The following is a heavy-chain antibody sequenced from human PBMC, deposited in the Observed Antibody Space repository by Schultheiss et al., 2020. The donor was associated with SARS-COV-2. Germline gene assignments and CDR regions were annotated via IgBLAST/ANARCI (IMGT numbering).Heavy chain of an antibody. CDR3: ARDSDPRIRSNNFDY. J-gene: IGHJ4*02. D-gene: IGHD2/OR15-2a*01. CDR1: GGSFSGYY. V-gene: IGHV4-59*01. Sequence: SQTLSLTCAVYGGSFSGYYWSWIRQPPGKGLEWIGYIYYSGSTNYNPSLKSRVTISVDTSKNQFSLKLSSVTAADTAVYYCARDSDPRIRSNNFDYWGQGTLVTVAS. CDR2: IYYSGST.